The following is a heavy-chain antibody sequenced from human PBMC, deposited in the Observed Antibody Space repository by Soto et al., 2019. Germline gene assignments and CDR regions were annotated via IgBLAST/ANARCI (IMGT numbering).Heavy chain of an antibody. Sequence: PGGSLRLSCAASGFTFSNSWMHWVRQVPGKGLVWVSRIRGDGNDANYADSVKGRFTISRDNAKNTLDLQMNSLRAEDTAVYYCARDLVLGSGSLDHWGQGTLVTVSS. CDR3: ARDLVLGSGSLDH. D-gene: IGHD3-10*01. CDR1: GFTFSNSW. J-gene: IGHJ4*02. CDR2: IRGDGNDA. V-gene: IGHV3-74*01.